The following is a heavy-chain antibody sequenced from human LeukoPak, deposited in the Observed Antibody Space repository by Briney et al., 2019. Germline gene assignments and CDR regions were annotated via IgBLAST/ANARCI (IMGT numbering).Heavy chain of an antibody. Sequence: ASVKVSCKVSGYTLTELSMHWVRQAPGKGLEWVGGFDPEDGETIYAQKFQGRVTMTEDTSTDTAYMELSSLRSEDTAVYYCASPAAAGDDAFDIWGQGTMVTVSS. CDR3: ASPAAAGDDAFDI. J-gene: IGHJ3*02. CDR2: FDPEDGET. CDR1: GYTLTELS. D-gene: IGHD6-13*01. V-gene: IGHV1-24*01.